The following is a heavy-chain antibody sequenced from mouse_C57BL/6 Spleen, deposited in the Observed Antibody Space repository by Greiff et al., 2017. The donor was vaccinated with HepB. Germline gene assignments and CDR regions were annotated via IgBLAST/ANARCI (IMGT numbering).Heavy chain of an antibody. CDR3: ARLGYGSSYNY. J-gene: IGHJ2*01. D-gene: IGHD1-1*01. V-gene: IGHV1-26*01. CDR2: INPNNGGT. Sequence: VQLQQSGPELVKPGASVKISCKASGYTFTDYYMNWVKQSHGKSLEWIGDINPNNGGTSYNQKFKGKATLTVDKSSSTAYMELRSLTSEDSAVYYCARLGYGSSYNYWGQGTTLTVSS. CDR1: GYTFTDYY.